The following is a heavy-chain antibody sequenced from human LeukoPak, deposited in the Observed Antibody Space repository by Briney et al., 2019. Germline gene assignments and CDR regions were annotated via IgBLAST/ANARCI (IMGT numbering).Heavy chain of an antibody. CDR1: GYTFTGYY. J-gene: IGHJ5*02. D-gene: IGHD4-17*01. CDR2: INPNSGGT. Sequence: ASVKVSCKASGYTFTGYYMHWVRQAPGQGLEWMGWINPNSGGTNYAQKFQGRVTMTRDTSISTAYMELSRLRSDDTAVYYCARVRLRRTTVTTGNNWFDPWGQGTLVTVSS. V-gene: IGHV1-2*02. CDR3: ARVRLRRTTVTTGNNWFDP.